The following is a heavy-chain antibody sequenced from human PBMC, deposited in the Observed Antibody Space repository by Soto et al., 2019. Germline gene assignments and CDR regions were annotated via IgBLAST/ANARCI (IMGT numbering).Heavy chain of an antibody. Sequence: EVQLLESGGGLVQNGGYVRLSCAASGFTFSSYAMSWVRQATGKGLEWFSAISGSGGSTYYADSVKGGFTISRDNSKNSLYLQMNSLSAEDTAVYYCAKGRVVLVVAAVDYWCQGTLVTVSS. V-gene: IGHV3-23*01. D-gene: IGHD2-15*01. CDR2: ISGSGGST. J-gene: IGHJ4*02. CDR1: GFTFSSYA. CDR3: AKGRVVLVVAAVDY.